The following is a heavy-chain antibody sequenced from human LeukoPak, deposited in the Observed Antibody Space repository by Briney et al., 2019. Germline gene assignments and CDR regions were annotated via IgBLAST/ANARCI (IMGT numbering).Heavy chain of an antibody. CDR1: GGSISSSSYY. CDR2: IYYSGST. V-gene: IGHV4-39*07. CDR3: ARGIAVAGRGFIDY. Sequence: SETLSFTCTVSGGSISSSSYYWGWIRQPPGKGLEWIGSIYYSGSTYYNPSLKSRVTISVDTSKNQFSLKLSSVTAADTAVYYCARGIAVAGRGFIDYWGQGTLVTVSS. J-gene: IGHJ4*02. D-gene: IGHD6-19*01.